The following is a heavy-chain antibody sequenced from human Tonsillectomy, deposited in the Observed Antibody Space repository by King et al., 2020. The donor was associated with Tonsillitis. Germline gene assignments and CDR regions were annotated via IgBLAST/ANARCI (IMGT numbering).Heavy chain of an antibody. CDR3: SQGGSFYYDSSAKPYYFHYYMDV. V-gene: IGHV4-34*01. J-gene: IGHJ6*03. Sequence: QVQLQQWGAGLLKPSETLSLTCAVYGGSFSEYFWSWIRQPPGKGLEWIGEIDHSGITNYNPSLTSRVTISVETSKNQFPLQLTSVTAADTAVYFCSQGGSFYYDSSAKPYYFHYYMDVWGKGTTVTVSS. CDR2: IDHSGIT. D-gene: IGHD3-22*01. CDR1: GGSFSEYF.